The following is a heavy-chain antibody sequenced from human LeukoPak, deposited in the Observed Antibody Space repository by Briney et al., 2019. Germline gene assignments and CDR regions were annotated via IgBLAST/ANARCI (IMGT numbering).Heavy chain of an antibody. CDR3: ASIGPNYDFWSGYYGGIDY. CDR2: ISSSSYI. V-gene: IGHV3-21*01. J-gene: IGHJ4*02. CDR1: GFTFSSYS. D-gene: IGHD3-3*01. Sequence: PGGSLRLSCAASGFTFSSYSMNWVRQAPGKGLEWVSSISSSSYIYYADSVKGRFTISRDNAKNSLYLQMNSLRAEDTAVYYCASIGPNYDFWSGYYGGIDYWGQGTLVTVSS.